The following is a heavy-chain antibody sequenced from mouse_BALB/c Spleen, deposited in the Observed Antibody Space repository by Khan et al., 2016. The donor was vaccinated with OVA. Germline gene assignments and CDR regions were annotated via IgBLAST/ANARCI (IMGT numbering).Heavy chain of an antibody. CDR3: ARETAYYGNYEAMDY. Sequence: QVQLKESGPGLVAPSQSLSITCTVSGFSLTNYGVHWVRQPPGKGLEWLGIIWAGGSTNYNSALMSRVSIRKDNAKSQVFLKMNSLQTDDTAIYYCARETAYYGNYEAMDYWSQGTSVTVSS. D-gene: IGHD2-10*01. V-gene: IGHV2-9*02. J-gene: IGHJ4*01. CDR2: IWAGGST. CDR1: GFSLTNYG.